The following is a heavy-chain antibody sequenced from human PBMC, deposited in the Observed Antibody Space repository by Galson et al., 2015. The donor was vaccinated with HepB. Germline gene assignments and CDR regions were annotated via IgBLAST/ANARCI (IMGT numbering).Heavy chain of an antibody. CDR1: GYTFTSYG. CDR3: AKLDSSGYYYYYYMDV. Sequence: SVKVSCKASGYTFTSYGISWVRQAPGQGLEWMGWISAYSGNTNSAQKLQGRVTMTTDTSTSTAYMELRSLRAEDTAVYYCAKLDSSGYYYYYYMDVWGKGTTVTVSS. CDR2: ISAYSGNT. D-gene: IGHD3-22*01. J-gene: IGHJ6*03. V-gene: IGHV1-18*01.